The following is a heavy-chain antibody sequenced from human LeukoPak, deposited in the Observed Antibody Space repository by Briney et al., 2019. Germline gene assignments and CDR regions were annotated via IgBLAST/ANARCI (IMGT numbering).Heavy chain of an antibody. CDR1: GFTVSSNY. V-gene: IGHV3-53*01. Sequence: PGGSLRLSCAASGFTVSSNYMSWVRQAPGKGLEWVSVIYSGGSTYYADSVKGRFTISRDNSKNRLYLQMNSLRAEDTAVYYCARERRGGYYYGMDVWGKGTTVTVSS. J-gene: IGHJ6*04. CDR2: IYSGGST. D-gene: IGHD2-15*01. CDR3: ARERRGGYYYGMDV.